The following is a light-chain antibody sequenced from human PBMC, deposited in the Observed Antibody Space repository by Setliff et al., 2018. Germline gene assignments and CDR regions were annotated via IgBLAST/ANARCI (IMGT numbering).Light chain of an antibody. CDR3: NAYASDTTYV. Sequence: QSALAQPASVSGSPGQSITISCSGTSSDVGSYDLVSWYQQHPGKAPKLIIYGVSDRPSGVSSRFSGSKSGYTAYLTISGLQTEDEAEYYCNAYASDTTYVFGSGTKSPS. J-gene: IGLJ1*01. V-gene: IGLV2-14*03. CDR1: SSDVGSYDL. CDR2: GVS.